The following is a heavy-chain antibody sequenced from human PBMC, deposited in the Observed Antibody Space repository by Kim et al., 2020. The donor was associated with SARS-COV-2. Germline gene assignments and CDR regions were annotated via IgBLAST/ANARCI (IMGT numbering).Heavy chain of an antibody. CDR2: IYYNGSS. J-gene: IGHJ6*02. Sequence: SETLSLTCTVSGGSISSSNYYWGWIRQPPGKGLEWIGSIYYNGSSYYNPSLQSRVTISVDTSKNQFSLKLTSVTAADTAVYYCARQWQVRWRYGMDVWGQGTTVAVSS. CDR1: GGSISSSNYY. D-gene: IGHD6-19*01. V-gene: IGHV4-39*01. CDR3: ARQWQVRWRYGMDV.